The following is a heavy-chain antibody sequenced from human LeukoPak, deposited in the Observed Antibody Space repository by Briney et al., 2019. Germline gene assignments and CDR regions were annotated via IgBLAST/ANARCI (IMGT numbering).Heavy chain of an antibody. CDR3: AKEGVAGTIRALGY. D-gene: IGHD6-19*01. CDR2: ISYDGSNK. J-gene: IGHJ4*02. Sequence: GGSLRLSCAASGFTFSSYGMHWVRQAPGKGLEWVAVISYDGSNKYYADSVKGRFTISRDNSKNTLYLQMNSLRAEDTAVYYCAKEGVAGTIRALGYWGQGTLVTVSS. CDR1: GFTFSSYG. V-gene: IGHV3-30*18.